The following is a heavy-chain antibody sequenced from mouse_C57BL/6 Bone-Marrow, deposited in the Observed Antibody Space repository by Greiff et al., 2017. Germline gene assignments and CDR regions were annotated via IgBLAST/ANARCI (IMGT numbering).Heavy chain of an antibody. CDR1: GYSITSGYY. CDR2: ISYDGSN. D-gene: IGHD1-1*01. V-gene: IGHV3-6*01. CDR3: TRDALLLAY. J-gene: IGHJ3*01. Sequence: EVLLQESGPGLVKPSQSLSLTCSVTGYSITSGYYWNWIRQFPGNKLEWMGNISYDGSNNYNPSLKNRISITRDTSKNQFFLKLNSVTTEDTATYYCTRDALLLAYWGQGTLVTVSA.